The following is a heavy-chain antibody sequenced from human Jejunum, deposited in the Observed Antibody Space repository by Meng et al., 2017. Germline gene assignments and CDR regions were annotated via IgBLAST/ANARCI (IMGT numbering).Heavy chain of an antibody. CDR3: ARVKLSYCTTTSCYVFDP. CDR2: LFYTGST. J-gene: IGHJ5*02. V-gene: IGHV4-31*03. CDR1: GDSISSDTYY. D-gene: IGHD2-2*01. Sequence: LRLSCTVSGDSISSDTYYWSWIRQLPGGGLEWIGYLFYTGSTYYSPSLKSRVSMSVDTSKTQFSLTLSSVTAADTAVYYCARVKLSYCTTTSCYVFDPWGQGTRVTVSS.